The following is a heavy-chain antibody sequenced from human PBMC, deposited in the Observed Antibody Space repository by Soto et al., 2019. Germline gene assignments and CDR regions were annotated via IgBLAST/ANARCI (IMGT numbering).Heavy chain of an antibody. CDR1: GFRFSDPW. CDR2: IKSKTDGGAA. V-gene: IGHV3-15*07. J-gene: IGHJ4*02. CDR3: TTSGSLGAFNH. Sequence: DVQLVESGGDLVKPGGCLTLSCVGSGFRFSDPWMNWVRQALGKGLEWVGRIKSKTDGGAADYNAPVVGRFTISRDDLKSTLYFQLNTLTTEHTAVYFCTTSGSLGAFNHWGQGTLVTV. D-gene: IGHD2-15*01.